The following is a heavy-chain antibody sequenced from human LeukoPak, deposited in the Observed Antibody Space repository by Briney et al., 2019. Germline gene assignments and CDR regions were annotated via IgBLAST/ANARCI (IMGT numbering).Heavy chain of an antibody. Sequence: GGSLRLSCAASGFTFSTYAMTWVRQAPGKGLEWVSGISGSGGSTYYADSVRGRFTISRDNFKNTMYMQMNSLRAEDTAIYYCARTGVGGGYRFDYWGQGTLVTVSS. CDR1: GFTFSTYA. CDR3: ARTGVGGGYRFDY. J-gene: IGHJ4*02. V-gene: IGHV3-23*01. CDR2: ISGSGGST. D-gene: IGHD1-26*01.